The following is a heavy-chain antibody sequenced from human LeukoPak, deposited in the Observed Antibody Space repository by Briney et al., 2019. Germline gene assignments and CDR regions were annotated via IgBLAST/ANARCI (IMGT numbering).Heavy chain of an antibody. CDR3: AKDGGSGSYFNY. Sequence: PGGSLRLSCAASGFTFSSYAMSWVCQAPGKGLEWVSSITGSGDSTYYADSVKGRFTISRDNSKNTLYLQMNSLRAEDTAVYYCAKDGGSGSYFNYWGQGTLVTVSS. D-gene: IGHD1-26*01. J-gene: IGHJ4*02. CDR1: GFTFSSYA. V-gene: IGHV3-23*01. CDR2: ITGSGDST.